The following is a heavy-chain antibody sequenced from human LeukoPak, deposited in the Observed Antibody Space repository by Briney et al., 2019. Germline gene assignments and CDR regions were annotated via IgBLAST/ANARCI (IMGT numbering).Heavy chain of an antibody. CDR1: GFTLSSYE. J-gene: IGHJ4*02. V-gene: IGHV3-48*03. Sequence: GGTLRLSCAASGFTLSSYEMNWVRQAPGKGLEWVSYISSSGSTIYYADSVKGRFTISRDNAKNSLFLQMNSLRAEDTAVYYCARGCGGSSLYYFDYRGQGTLVTVSS. D-gene: IGHD2-15*01. CDR3: ARGCGGSSLYYFDY. CDR2: ISSSGSTI.